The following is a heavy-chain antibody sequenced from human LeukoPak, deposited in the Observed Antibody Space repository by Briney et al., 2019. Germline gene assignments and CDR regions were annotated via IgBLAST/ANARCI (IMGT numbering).Heavy chain of an antibody. J-gene: IGHJ4*02. Sequence: GGSLRLSCAASGFTFSSYGMHWVRQAPGKGLEWVAVISYDGSNKYYADSVKGRFTISRDNSKNTLYLQMNSLRAEDTAVYYCARGGSSWYYYWGQGTLVTVSS. V-gene: IGHV3-30*03. CDR2: ISYDGSNK. CDR1: GFTFSSYG. CDR3: ARGGSSWYYY. D-gene: IGHD6-13*01.